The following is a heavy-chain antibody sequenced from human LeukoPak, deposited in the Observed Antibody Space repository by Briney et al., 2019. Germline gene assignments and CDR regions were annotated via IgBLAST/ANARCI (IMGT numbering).Heavy chain of an antibody. V-gene: IGHV4-30-2*01. CDR2: IYHSGST. Sequence: SQTLSLTCTVSGGSISSGGYYWSWIRQPPGKGLEWIGYIYHSGSTYYNPSLKSRVTISVDRSKNQFSLKLSSVTAADTAVYYCARGIAVAGTRGVYYFDYWGQGTLVTVSS. D-gene: IGHD6-19*01. CDR3: ARGIAVAGTRGVYYFDY. J-gene: IGHJ4*02. CDR1: GGSISSGGYY.